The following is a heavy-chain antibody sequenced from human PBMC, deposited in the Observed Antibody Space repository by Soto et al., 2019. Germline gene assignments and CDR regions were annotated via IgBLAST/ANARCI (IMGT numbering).Heavy chain of an antibody. CDR3: ARDSVLEYGNWFDP. V-gene: IGHV3-48*01. CDR1: GLTFSSYS. D-gene: IGHD1-1*01. J-gene: IGHJ5*02. CDR2: ISSSSSTI. Sequence: GGSLRLSCAASGLTFSSYSMNWVRQAPGKGLEWVSYISSSSSTIYYADSVKGRFTISRDNAKNSLYLQMNSLRAEDTAVYYCARDSVLEYGNWFDPWGQGTLVTVSS.